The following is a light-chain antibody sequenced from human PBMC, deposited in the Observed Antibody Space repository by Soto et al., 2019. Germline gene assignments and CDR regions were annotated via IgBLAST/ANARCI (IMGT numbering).Light chain of an antibody. CDR3: QQYNNWPPFT. CDR1: QSVSTK. V-gene: IGKV3-15*01. Sequence: EIVMTQSPATLSVSPGERATLSCRASQSVSTKLAWYQQKPGQAPRLLIYGASTRATGIPARFSGSGSGTEFTLTISSLQSEDFAVYYCQQYNNWPPFTFGPGTKVD. CDR2: GAS. J-gene: IGKJ3*01.